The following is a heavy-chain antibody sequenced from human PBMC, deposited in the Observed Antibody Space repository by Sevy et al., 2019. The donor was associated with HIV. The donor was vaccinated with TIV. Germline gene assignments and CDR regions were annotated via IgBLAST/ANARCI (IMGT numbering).Heavy chain of an antibody. CDR2: IKQDGSEK. CDR3: ARDGDSSSSERDYYYYGMDV. J-gene: IGHJ6*02. CDR1: GFTFSSYW. Sequence: GGSLRLSCAASGFTFSSYWMSWVRQAPGKGLEWVANIKQDGSEKYYVDSVKGRFTISRDNAKNSLYLQMNSLRAEDTAVYYCARDGDSSSSERDYYYYGMDVWGQGTTVTVSS. D-gene: IGHD6-6*01. V-gene: IGHV3-7*01.